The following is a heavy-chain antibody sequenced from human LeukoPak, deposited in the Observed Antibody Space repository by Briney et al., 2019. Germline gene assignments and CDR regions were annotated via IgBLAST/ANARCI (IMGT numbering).Heavy chain of an antibody. V-gene: IGHV4-59*01. J-gene: IGHJ5*02. CDR1: GDSISNYY. D-gene: IGHD3-10*01. CDR2: IYYSGRT. CDR3: ARDLEGNYGPGFDP. Sequence: SETLSLTCTVSGDSISNYYWSWIRQPPGKGLKWIGYIYYSGRTNYNPSLKSRVTISVDTSKNQFSLKLTSVTAADTAVYYCARDLEGNYGPGFDPWGQGTLVTVSS.